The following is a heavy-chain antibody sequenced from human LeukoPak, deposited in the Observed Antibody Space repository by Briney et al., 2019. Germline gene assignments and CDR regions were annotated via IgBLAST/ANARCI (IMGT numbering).Heavy chain of an antibody. CDR3: ARAKVGYCSSTSCYEDGMDV. D-gene: IGHD2-2*01. CDR1: GFTFSSYA. CDR2: ISYDGSNK. J-gene: IGHJ6*02. Sequence: GGSLRLSCAASGFTFSSYAMHWVRQAPGKGLEWVAVISYDGSNKYYADSVKGRFTISRDNSKNTLYLQMNSLRAEDTAVHYCARAKVGYCSSTSCYEDGMDVWGQGTTVTVSS. V-gene: IGHV3-30-3*01.